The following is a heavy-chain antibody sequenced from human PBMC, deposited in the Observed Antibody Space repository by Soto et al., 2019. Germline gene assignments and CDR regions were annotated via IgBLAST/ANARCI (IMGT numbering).Heavy chain of an antibody. V-gene: IGHV3-23*01. Sequence: PGGSLRLSCAASGFTFSSYAMSWVRQAPGKGLEWVSAISGSGGSTYYADSVKGRFTISRDHSKNTLYLQMNSLRAEDTAVYYCAKDFPSRYCSGGGCSDNGMDVWGEVT. CDR2: ISGSGGST. J-gene: IGHJ6*02. CDR3: AKDFPSRYCSGGGCSDNGMDV. D-gene: IGHD2-15*01. CDR1: GFTFSSYA.